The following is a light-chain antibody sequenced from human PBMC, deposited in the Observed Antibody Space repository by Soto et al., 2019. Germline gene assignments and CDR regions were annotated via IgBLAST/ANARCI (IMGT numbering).Light chain of an antibody. J-gene: IGKJ5*01. CDR2: WAS. CDR1: QSVLYSANNKNY. CDR3: QQYYSTPIT. V-gene: IGKV4-1*01. Sequence: DTVMAQSPDTLAVSLGERASINCSSSQSVLYSANNKNYLAWYQQKTGQPPKXXIYWASTRESGVPDRFSGSGYGTDFNLTISSLQAEDVAVYYCQQYYSTPITFGQGTRLEIK.